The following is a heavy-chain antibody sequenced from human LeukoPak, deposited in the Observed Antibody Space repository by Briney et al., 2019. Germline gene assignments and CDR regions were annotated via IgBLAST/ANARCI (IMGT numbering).Heavy chain of an antibody. CDR2: MYISGST. D-gene: IGHD1-26*01. CDR3: ARDYLVGAPLDS. Sequence: YPSGTPSPTRPVSWVSVTNYYWALIRQPPRKGLEWIGRMYISGSTNYNPSLKSRVTISIDKTKNEFSLRLRSVTAADTAVYYCARDYLVGAPLDSWGQGTLVTVSP. CDR1: WVSVTNYY. J-gene: IGHJ4*02. V-gene: IGHV4-4*07.